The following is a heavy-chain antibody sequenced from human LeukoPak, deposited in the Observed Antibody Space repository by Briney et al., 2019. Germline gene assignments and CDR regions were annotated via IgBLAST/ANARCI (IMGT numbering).Heavy chain of an antibody. J-gene: IGHJ5*01. CDR1: GFTFSGYA. Sequence: GGSLRLSCAASGFTFSGYAMNWVRQAPGKGLEWVSAISGSGRSTYSADSVRGRFTTSRDNSKNILYLQMNNLRGEDTAVYYCAKAGARGNVNWFDSWGQGTLVTVSS. D-gene: IGHD1-1*01. CDR3: AKAGARGNVNWFDS. CDR2: ISGSGRST. V-gene: IGHV3-23*01.